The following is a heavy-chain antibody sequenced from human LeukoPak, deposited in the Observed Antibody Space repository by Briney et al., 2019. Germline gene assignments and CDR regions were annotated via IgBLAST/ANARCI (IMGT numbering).Heavy chain of an antibody. D-gene: IGHD6-6*01. V-gene: IGHV3-7*01. CDR2: INQVGSEI. CDR1: GFTFSNYW. Sequence: GGSLRLSCAASGFTFSNYWMSWVRQAPGKGLEWVANINQVGSEIYYVDFVKGRFTISRDNAKNSLYLQMNSLRAEDTAVYYCARVKGSSIAARQDYWGQGTLVTVSS. J-gene: IGHJ4*02. CDR3: ARVKGSSIAARQDY.